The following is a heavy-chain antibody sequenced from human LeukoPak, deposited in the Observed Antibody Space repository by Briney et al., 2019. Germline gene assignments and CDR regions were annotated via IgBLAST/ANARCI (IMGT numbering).Heavy chain of an antibody. V-gene: IGHV3-64*01. J-gene: IGHJ4*02. CDR3: ARDGYGGQLSFYYFDY. CDR2: ISSNGGST. CDR1: GFTFSSYA. Sequence: GGSLRLSCAVSGFTFSSYAMHWVRQAPGKGLEYVSAISSNGGSTYYANSVKGRFTISRDNSKNTLYLQMGSLRAEDMAVYYCARDGYGGQLSFYYFDYWGQGTLVTVSS. D-gene: IGHD4-23*01.